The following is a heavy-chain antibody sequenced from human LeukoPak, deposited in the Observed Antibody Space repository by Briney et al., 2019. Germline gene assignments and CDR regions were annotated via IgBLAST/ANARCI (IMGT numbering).Heavy chain of an antibody. CDR3: AVTTTVVHYYYYYGMDV. J-gene: IGHJ6*02. CDR1: GFNFNEYA. D-gene: IGHD4-17*01. CDR2: ISGSGGST. Sequence: GGSLRLSCAASGFNFNEYAMSWVRQAPGKGLEWVSAISGSGGSTYYADSVKGRFTISRDNSKNTLYLQMNSLRAEDTAVYYCAVTTTVVHYYYYYGMDVWGQGTTVTVSS. V-gene: IGHV3-23*01.